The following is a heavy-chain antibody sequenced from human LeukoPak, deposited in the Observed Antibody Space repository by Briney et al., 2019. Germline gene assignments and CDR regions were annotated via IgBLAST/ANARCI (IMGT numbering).Heavy chain of an antibody. J-gene: IGHJ4*02. V-gene: IGHV3-53*01. Sequence: GGSLRLSCAASGFTVRNNYMNWVRQAPGRGLQWVAGVGGDGRTHYTDSVRGRFTISRDNSKNTLHLQMDSLRVDDTAVYYCAKDMSWWVTVDFWGQGTLVTVSS. CDR1: GFTVRNNY. D-gene: IGHD2-21*02. CDR3: AKDMSWWVTVDF. CDR2: VGGDGRT.